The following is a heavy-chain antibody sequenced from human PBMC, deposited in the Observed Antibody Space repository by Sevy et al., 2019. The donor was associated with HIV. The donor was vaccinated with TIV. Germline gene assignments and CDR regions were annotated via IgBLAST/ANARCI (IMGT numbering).Heavy chain of an antibody. CDR1: GFTFSSYS. V-gene: IGHV3-21*01. Sequence: GGSLRLSCAASGFTFSSYSMNWVRQAPGKGLEWVSSISSSGSNIYYADSVKGRFTVSRDNAKNSLYLQMNSLRAEDTALYYCSRLLILGCFDSWGQGTLVTVSS. J-gene: IGHJ5*01. D-gene: IGHD3-10*01. CDR3: SRLLILGCFDS. CDR2: ISSSGSNI.